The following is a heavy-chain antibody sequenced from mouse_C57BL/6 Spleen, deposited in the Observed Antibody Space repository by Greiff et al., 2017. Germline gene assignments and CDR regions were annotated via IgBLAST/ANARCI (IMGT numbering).Heavy chain of an antibody. CDR2: IDPETGGT. D-gene: IGHD1-1*01. Sequence: QVQLQQSGAELARPGASVTLSCKASGYTFTDYEMHWVKQTPVHGLEWIGAIDPETGGTAYNQKFTGKAILTADKSSSTSYMELRLLTSEDSAVCFCTGEGGYGKDYIYYWGQGTTRSVAS. CDR1: GYTFTDYE. J-gene: IGHJ2*01. CDR3: TGEGGYGKDYIYY. V-gene: IGHV1-15*01.